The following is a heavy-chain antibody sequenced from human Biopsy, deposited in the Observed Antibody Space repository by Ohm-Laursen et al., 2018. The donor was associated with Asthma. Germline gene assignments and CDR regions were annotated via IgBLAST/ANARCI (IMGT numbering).Heavy chain of an antibody. J-gene: IGHJ4*02. CDR1: GFVFSSHA. Sequence: SLRLSCAASGFVFSSHAMHWVRKAPGKGLEWVAVVSYDGGVVHYADYMKGRFTISRVNAKSTLYLQMNRLRTDDTAVYFCAKRRGYSDLSDFDHWGQGTLVTVSS. D-gene: IGHD3-3*01. V-gene: IGHV3-30*18. CDR2: VSYDGGVV. CDR3: AKRRGYSDLSDFDH.